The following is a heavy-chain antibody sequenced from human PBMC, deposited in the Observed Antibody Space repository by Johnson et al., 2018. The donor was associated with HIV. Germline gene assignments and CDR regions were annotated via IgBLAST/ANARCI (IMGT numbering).Heavy chain of an antibody. D-gene: IGHD2-15*01. CDR2: IWYDGSNK. CDR3: AKKRSVVAARLGDGFDI. J-gene: IGHJ3*02. CDR1: GFNFSSYG. Sequence: VQLVESGVGVVQPGRSLRLSCAASGFNFSSYGMHWVRQAPGKGLEWVAVIWYDGSNKYYADSVKGRFTISRDNSKNTMYLQMNSLRAEDTAVYYCAKKRSVVAARLGDGFDIWGQGTMVTVSS. V-gene: IGHV3-33*06.